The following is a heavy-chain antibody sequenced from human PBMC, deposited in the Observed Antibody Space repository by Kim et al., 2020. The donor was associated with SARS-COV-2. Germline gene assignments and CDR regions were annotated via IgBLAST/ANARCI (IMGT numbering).Heavy chain of an antibody. V-gene: IGHV4-39*01. Sequence: SETLSLTCTVSGGSISSSSYYWGWIRQPPGKGLEWIGSIYYSGSTYYNPSLKSRVTLSVDTSKNQFSLKLSSVTAADTAVYYCARRVVIHWYFDLWGRGTLVTVSS. D-gene: IGHD3-22*01. CDR2: IYYSGST. J-gene: IGHJ2*01. CDR1: GGSISSSSYY. CDR3: ARRVVIHWYFDL.